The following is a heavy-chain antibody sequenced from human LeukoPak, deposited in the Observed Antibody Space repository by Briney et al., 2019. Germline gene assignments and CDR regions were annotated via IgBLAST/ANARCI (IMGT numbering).Heavy chain of an antibody. V-gene: IGHV1-2*06. CDR1: RYTFTGYY. J-gene: IGHJ5*02. Sequence: GASVKVSCKASRYTFTGYYMHWVRQAPGQGLEWMGRINPNSGGTNYAQKFQGRVTMTRDTSISTAYMELSRLRSEDTAVYYCAKEIAAAGTFHWFDTWGQGTLVTVSS. D-gene: IGHD6-13*01. CDR2: INPNSGGT. CDR3: AKEIAAAGTFHWFDT.